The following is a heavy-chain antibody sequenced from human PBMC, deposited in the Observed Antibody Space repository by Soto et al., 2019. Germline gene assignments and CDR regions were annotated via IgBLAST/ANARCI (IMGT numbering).Heavy chain of an antibody. CDR2: ISGSGGST. J-gene: IGHJ4*01. V-gene: IGHV3-23*01. Sequence: GGSLRLSCAASGFTFSSYAMSWVRQAPGKGLEWVSAISGSGGSTYYADSVKGRFAISRDDSKNMVYLEMNSLKTEDTAIYYCTTDSYMTNIIVRFDYWGHGTLVTVSS. CDR3: TTDSYMTNIIVRFDY. D-gene: IGHD4-17*01. CDR1: GFTFSSYA.